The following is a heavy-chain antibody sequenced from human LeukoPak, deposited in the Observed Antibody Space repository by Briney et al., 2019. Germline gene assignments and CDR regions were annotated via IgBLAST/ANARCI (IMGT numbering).Heavy chain of an antibody. Sequence: GGSLRLSCAASGFTFDDYAMHRVRQAPGKGLEWVSGISWNSGSIGYADSVKGRFTISRDNAKNSLYLQMNSLRAEDTALYYCAKGRSSSWYDGMDVWGQGTTVTVSS. J-gene: IGHJ6*02. V-gene: IGHV3-9*01. CDR2: ISWNSGSI. D-gene: IGHD6-13*01. CDR1: GFTFDDYA. CDR3: AKGRSSSWYDGMDV.